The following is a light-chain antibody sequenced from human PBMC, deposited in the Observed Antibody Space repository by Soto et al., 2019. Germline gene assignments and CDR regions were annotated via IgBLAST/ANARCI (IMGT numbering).Light chain of an antibody. Sequence: EIVLTQSPGTLSLSPGERATLSCRAGQTVSSSHIAWYQQRRGQAPRLLIYSTSRRAAGVPDRFSGSESGADFTLTISRLEPEDFAVYYCQQFGSSEVIIGQGTRLEMK. J-gene: IGKJ5*01. CDR3: QQFGSSEVI. V-gene: IGKV3-20*01. CDR2: STS. CDR1: QTVSSSH.